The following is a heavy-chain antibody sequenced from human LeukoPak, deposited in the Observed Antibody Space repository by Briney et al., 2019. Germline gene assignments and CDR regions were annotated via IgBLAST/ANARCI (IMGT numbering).Heavy chain of an antibody. CDR1: GYTFTSYG. CDR2: ISAYNANT. V-gene: IGHV1-18*01. J-gene: IGHJ4*02. CDR3: AREQWLNPFDY. Sequence: ASVKVSCTASGYTFTSYGITWVRQAPGQGLEWMGWISAYNANTNYAQKLQGRVTMTTDTSTSTAYMELRSLRSDDTAVYCCAREQWLNPFDYWGQGTLVTVSS. D-gene: IGHD6-19*01.